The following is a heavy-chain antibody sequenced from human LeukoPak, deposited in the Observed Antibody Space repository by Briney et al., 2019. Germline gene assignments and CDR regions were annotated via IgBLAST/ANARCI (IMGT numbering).Heavy chain of an antibody. V-gene: IGHV1-8*01. CDR2: MNPNSGNT. D-gene: IGHD3-22*01. J-gene: IGHJ4*02. Sequence: ASVKVSCKASGYTFTSYDINWVRQATGQGLEWMGWMNPNSGNTGYAQKFQGRVTMTRNTSISTAYMELSSLRSEDTAVYYCARGRIYPTYDSSGYYSNDYWGQGTLVTVSS. CDR3: ARGRIYPTYDSSGYYSNDY. CDR1: GYTFTSYD.